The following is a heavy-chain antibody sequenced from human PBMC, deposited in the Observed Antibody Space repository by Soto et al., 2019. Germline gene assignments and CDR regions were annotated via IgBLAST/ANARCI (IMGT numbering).Heavy chain of an antibody. V-gene: IGHV3-23*01. CDR1: GFTFSSYA. D-gene: IGHD3-3*01. CDR2: ISGSGGST. J-gene: IGHJ6*02. Sequence: GGSLRLSCAASGFTFSSYAMSWVRQAPGKGLEWVSAISGSGGSTYYADSVKGRFTISRDNSKNTLYLQMNSLRAEDTAVYYCAGYYDFWSGYSRTPDYYYYGMDVWGQGTTVTVS. CDR3: AGYYDFWSGYSRTPDYYYYGMDV.